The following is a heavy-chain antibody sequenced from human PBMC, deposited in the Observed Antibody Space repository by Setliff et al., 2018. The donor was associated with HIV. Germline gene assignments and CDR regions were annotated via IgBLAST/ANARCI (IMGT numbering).Heavy chain of an antibody. CDR3: AIPFMTNGDYIFDY. D-gene: IGHD4-17*01. J-gene: IGHJ4*02. Sequence: SVKVSCKASGGTFSSYAISWVRQAPGQGLEWMGGIIPIFGTANYAQKFQGRVTITADESTSTAYMELSSLRSEDTAVYYCAIPFMTNGDYIFDYWGQGTQVTVSS. CDR1: GGTFSSYA. V-gene: IGHV1-69*13. CDR2: IIPIFGTA.